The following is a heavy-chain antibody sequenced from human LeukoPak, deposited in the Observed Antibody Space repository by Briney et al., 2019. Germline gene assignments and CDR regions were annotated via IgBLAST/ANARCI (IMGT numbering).Heavy chain of an antibody. CDR3: EGGGIQVLVIDEFDY. CDR1: GFTFIDYD. J-gene: IGHJ4*02. D-gene: IGHD3-16*02. V-gene: IGHV3-13*01. Sequence: PGGSLRLSCAASGFTFIDYDMHWVRQVIGKGLEWVSAIGIRGDTHYSGSVKGRFTISRENAESSLYLQMNSLRAEDTAVYYCEGGGIQVLVIDEFDYWGRG. CDR2: IGIRGDT.